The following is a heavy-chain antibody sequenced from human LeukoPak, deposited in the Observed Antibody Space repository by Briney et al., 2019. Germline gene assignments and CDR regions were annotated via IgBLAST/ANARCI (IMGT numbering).Heavy chain of an antibody. D-gene: IGHD5-18*01. CDR3: AKIKEGGYRSPYYFDY. J-gene: IGHJ4*02. CDR2: ISGSGGST. V-gene: IGHV3-23*01. CDR1: GFTFSSYG. Sequence: GGSLRLSCAASGFTFSSYGMSWVRQAPGKGLEWVSAISGSGGSTYYADSVKGRFTISRDNSKNTLYPQMNSLRAEDTAVYYCAKIKEGGYRSPYYFDYWGQGTLVTVSS.